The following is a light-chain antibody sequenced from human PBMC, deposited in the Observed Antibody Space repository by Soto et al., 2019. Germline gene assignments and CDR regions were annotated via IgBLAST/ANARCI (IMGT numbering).Light chain of an antibody. CDR2: NTT. V-gene: IGLV8-61*01. J-gene: IGLJ2*01. CDR3: ALYVGSGTVV. Sequence: QAVVTQEPSVSVSPGGAVILTCGLTSGSVSTSYYPSWYQQSPGLAPRTLIYNTTTRSSGVPDRFSGSILGNKAALTITGAQSDDESDYLFALYVGSGTVVLGGGTKLTVL. CDR1: SGSVSTSYY.